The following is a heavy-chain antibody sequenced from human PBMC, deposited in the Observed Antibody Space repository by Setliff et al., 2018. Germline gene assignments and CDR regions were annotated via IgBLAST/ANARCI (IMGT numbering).Heavy chain of an antibody. CDR2: IDHRGRT. Sequence: SEPLSLTCAVYGGSFRDHYWTWIRQSPGKGLEWIGDIDHRGRTNYSPSLRSRVTISVDTSKNQFSLKLNSVTAADTAVYYCARKTLLYSGFFTYYGFDVWGQGTTVTVSS. V-gene: IGHV4-34*01. J-gene: IGHJ6*02. D-gene: IGHD4-4*01. CDR1: GGSFRDHY. CDR3: ARKTLLYSGFFTYYGFDV.